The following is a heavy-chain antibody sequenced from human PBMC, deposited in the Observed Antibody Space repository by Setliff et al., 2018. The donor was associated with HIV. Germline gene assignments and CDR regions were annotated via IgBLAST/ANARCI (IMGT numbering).Heavy chain of an antibody. CDR2: IYFTGSA. D-gene: IGHD3-10*01. V-gene: IGHV4-39*01. Sequence: SETLSLTCTVSGGSLSRTSYYWGWIRQPPGKGLEWLGTIYFTGSAYYNPSLKSRVTISVDTSKNQFSLKLSSVTAADTAVYYCTRRGADSYYPRPLDVWGKGTTVTVSS. CDR3: TRRGADSYYPRPLDV. CDR1: GGSLSRTSYY. J-gene: IGHJ6*04.